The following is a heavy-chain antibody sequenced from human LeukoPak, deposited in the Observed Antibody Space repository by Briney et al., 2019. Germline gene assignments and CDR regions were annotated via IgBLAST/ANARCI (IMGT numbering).Heavy chain of an antibody. V-gene: IGHV3-74*01. CDR2: INSDGSSS. CDR1: EFTFRTHW. Sequence: GGSLRLSCAASEFTFRTHWMDWVRQAPGKGLVWVSHINSDGSSSNYADSVKGRFTISRDNARNTLYLQMNSLRAEDTAVYFCASEFGYSQNYWGQGTLVTISS. J-gene: IGHJ4*02. D-gene: IGHD5-24*01. CDR3: ASEFGYSQNY.